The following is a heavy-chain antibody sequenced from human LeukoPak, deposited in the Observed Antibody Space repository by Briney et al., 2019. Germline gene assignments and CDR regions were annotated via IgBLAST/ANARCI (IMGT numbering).Heavy chain of an antibody. CDR3: AKRYYDFPLDY. CDR2: ISANGRET. J-gene: IGHJ4*02. D-gene: IGHD3-3*01. Sequence: GGSLRLSCAASGFTFSIYAMNWVRQAPGKGLEWVPSISANGRETHYADSVKGRFTISRDNSKNTLYLQINNPRVEDTAVYYCAKRYYDFPLDYWGQGTLVTVSS. V-gene: IGHV3-23*01. CDR1: GFTFSIYA.